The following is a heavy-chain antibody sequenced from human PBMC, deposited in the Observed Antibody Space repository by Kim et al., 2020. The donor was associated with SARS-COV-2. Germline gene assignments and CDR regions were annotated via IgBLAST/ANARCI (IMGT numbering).Heavy chain of an antibody. D-gene: IGHD7-27*01. V-gene: IGHV3-23*01. J-gene: IGHJ4*02. Sequence: GGSLRLSCAASGFTFSNYGMSWVRQAPGKGLEWVSAISGSGSGTYYADSVRGRFTISRDNSKNTVYLQMNSLRDEDTAIYYCAKEGSNSRYHWGVHYWGQGTLVTVSS. CDR1: GFTFSNYG. CDR2: ISGSGSGT. CDR3: AKEGSNSRYHWGVHY.